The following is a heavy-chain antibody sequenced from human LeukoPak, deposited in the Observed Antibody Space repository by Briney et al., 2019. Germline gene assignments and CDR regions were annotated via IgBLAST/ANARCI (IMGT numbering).Heavy chain of an antibody. J-gene: IGHJ4*02. V-gene: IGHV3-48*04. CDR3: AKDPYGDYVYLY. Sequence: GGSLRLSCAASGFSFSSYSMNWVRQAPGKGLEWVSYISSSSSTIYYADSVKGRFTISRDNAKNSLYLQMNSLRAEDTAVYYCAKDPYGDYVYLYWGQGTLVTVSS. CDR2: ISSSSSTI. CDR1: GFSFSSYS. D-gene: IGHD4-17*01.